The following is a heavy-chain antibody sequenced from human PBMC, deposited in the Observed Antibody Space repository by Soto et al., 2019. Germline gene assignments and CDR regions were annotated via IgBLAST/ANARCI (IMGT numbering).Heavy chain of an antibody. CDR2: IPYDGINR. CDR1: GFTFTSYG. D-gene: IGHD6-6*01. CDR3: AKDQSIAARRSTTESDY. J-gene: IGHJ4*02. Sequence: QVQLVESGGGVVQPGRSLRLSCAASGFTFTSYGMHWVRQAPGKGLEWVAVIPYDGINRYYADSVKGRFTISRDNSKNTLYLQMNSLRGEDTAVYYCAKDQSIAARRSTTESDYWGQGTLVTVSS. V-gene: IGHV3-30*18.